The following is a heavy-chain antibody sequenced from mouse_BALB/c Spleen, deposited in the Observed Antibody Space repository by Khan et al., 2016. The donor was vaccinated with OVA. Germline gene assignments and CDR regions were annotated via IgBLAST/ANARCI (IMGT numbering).Heavy chain of an antibody. J-gene: IGHJ2*01. V-gene: IGHV3-2*02. D-gene: IGHD1-1*02. CDR3: ARVYGGDGDY. CDR1: GYSITTDYA. Sequence: EVQLVESGPGLVKPSQSLSLTCTVTGYSITTDYAWNWIRQFPGNKLEWMGYISYSGNTKYNPSLKSRISITRDTSKNQFFLQLKSVTTEDTARYDGARVYGGDGDYWGKGTTRKVSS. CDR2: ISYSGNT.